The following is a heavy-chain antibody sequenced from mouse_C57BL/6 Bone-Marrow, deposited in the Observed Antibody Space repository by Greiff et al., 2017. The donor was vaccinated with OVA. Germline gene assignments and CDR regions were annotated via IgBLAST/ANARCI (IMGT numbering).Heavy chain of an antibody. CDR2: IDPANGNT. CDR3: ANGEFITTVGSFMDY. D-gene: IGHD1-1*01. V-gene: IGHV14-3*01. Sequence: VQLQQSVAELVRPGASVKLSCTASGFNIKNTYMHWVKQRPEQGLEWIGRIDPANGNTKYAPKFQGKATITADTSSNTAYLQRSSLTSEDTAIYYCANGEFITTVGSFMDYWGQGTSVTVSS. J-gene: IGHJ4*01. CDR1: GFNIKNTY.